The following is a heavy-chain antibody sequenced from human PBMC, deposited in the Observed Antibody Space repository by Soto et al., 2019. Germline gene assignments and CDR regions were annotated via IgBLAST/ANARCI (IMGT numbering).Heavy chain of an antibody. J-gene: IGHJ4*02. D-gene: IGHD1-26*01. V-gene: IGHV4-59*01. CDR3: ARESPGAGHFDY. Sequence: ETLSLTCTVSGGSISSYYWSWIRQPPGKGLEWIGYIYYSGSTNYNPSLKSRVTISVDTSKNQFSLKLSSVTAADTAVYYCARESPGAGHFDYWGQGTLVTVSS. CDR1: GGSISSYY. CDR2: IYYSGST.